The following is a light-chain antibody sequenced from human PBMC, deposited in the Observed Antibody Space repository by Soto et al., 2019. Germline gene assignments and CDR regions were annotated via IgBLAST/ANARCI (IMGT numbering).Light chain of an antibody. CDR1: QSVSTY. CDR3: LQRSDWWT. CDR2: DAS. Sequence: EIVLTQSPATLSLSPGERATLSCRASQSVSTYLAWYQQKPGQPPRLLIYDASTRATGIPARFSGSGSGADFPLTISSLEPEDFAVYYCLQRSDWWTFGQGTKAEIK. V-gene: IGKV3-11*01. J-gene: IGKJ1*01.